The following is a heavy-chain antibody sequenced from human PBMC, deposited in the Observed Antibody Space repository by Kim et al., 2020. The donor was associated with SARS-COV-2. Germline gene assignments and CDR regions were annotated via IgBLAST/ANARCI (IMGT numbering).Heavy chain of an antibody. CDR3: ARKTPRRYYYDSSGYYSHFDY. CDR1: GGSFSGYY. CDR2: INHSGST. Sequence: SETLSLTCAVYGGSFSGYYWSWIRQPPGKGLEWIGEINHSGSTNYNPSLKSRVTISVDTSKNQFSLKLSSVTAADTAVYYCARKTPRRYYYDSSGYYSHFDYWGQGTLVTVSS. J-gene: IGHJ4*02. V-gene: IGHV4-34*01. D-gene: IGHD3-22*01.